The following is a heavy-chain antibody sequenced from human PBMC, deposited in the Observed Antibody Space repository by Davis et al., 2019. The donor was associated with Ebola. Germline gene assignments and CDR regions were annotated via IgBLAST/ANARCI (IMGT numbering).Heavy chain of an antibody. CDR3: ARGGDYIWGSYSYYYYYGMDV. V-gene: IGHV4-59*08. CDR2: IYYSGST. Sequence: SETLSLTCTVSGASISSYYWSWIRQPPGKGLEWIGNIYYSGSTNYNPSLKSRVTISVDTSKNQFSLKLSSVTAADTAVYYCARGGDYIWGSYSYYYYYGMDVWGQGTTVTVSS. D-gene: IGHD3-16*01. CDR1: GASISSYY. J-gene: IGHJ6*02.